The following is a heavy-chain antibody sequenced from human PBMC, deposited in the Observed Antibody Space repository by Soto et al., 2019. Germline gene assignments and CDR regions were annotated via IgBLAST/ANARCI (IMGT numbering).Heavy chain of an antibody. D-gene: IGHD3-22*01. CDR2: ISDSGTGT. V-gene: IGHV3-23*01. CDR3: AKDHTVVIRDAFDI. CDR1: GFTFSSYA. Sequence: EVQILESGGGLVQPGGSLRLSCAASGFTFSSYAMYWVRQAPGKGLAWVSGISDSGTGTYYADSVKGRFTISRDNSKNTVYLQMKSLRSEDTAVYYCAKDHTVVIRDAFDIWGQGTMVNVSS. J-gene: IGHJ3*02.